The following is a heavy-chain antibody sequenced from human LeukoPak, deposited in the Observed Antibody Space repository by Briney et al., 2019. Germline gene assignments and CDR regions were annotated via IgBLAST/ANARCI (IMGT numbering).Heavy chain of an antibody. Sequence: PGGSLRLSCEASGFTFSDSAMSWVRQASGRGLEWVSLISASGGNSYYADSVKGRFTVSRDSSKNTLHLQMNSLRAEDTAVYHCARDIELSCWGQGTLVTVSS. CDR3: ARDIELSC. V-gene: IGHV3-23*01. CDR2: ISASGGNS. D-gene: IGHD1-26*01. CDR1: GFTFSDSA. J-gene: IGHJ4*02.